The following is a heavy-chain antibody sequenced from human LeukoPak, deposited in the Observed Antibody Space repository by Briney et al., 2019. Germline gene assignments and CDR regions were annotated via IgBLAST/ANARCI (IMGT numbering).Heavy chain of an antibody. CDR2: ISSGGADI. D-gene: IGHD3-16*02. V-gene: IGHV3-48*03. J-gene: IGHJ4*02. Sequence: QSGGSLRLSCAASGFEISSYQMNWVRKAPGKALEWVSDISSGGADIFYAASVRGRFTTSRDNANNLLFLQMNSLTVDDTAVYYCARGDYAWGTFRYTLDYWGQGALVTVSS. CDR3: ARGDYAWGTFRYTLDY. CDR1: GFEISSYQ.